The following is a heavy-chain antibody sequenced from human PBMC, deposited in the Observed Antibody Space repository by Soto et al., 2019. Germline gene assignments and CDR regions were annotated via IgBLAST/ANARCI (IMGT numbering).Heavy chain of an antibody. CDR2: INPRGGST. V-gene: IGHV1-46*01. CDR3: ARGSGSFVYGMDV. CDR1: GYTLSDYF. Sequence: QVQLVQSGAEVKKPGASVKVSCNASGYTLSDYFMHWVRQAPGRGLEWMGTINPRGGSTRYAENFQGRVTMTSDTSTSTVYMELSSLRSDDTAVFYCARGSGSFVYGMDVWGQGTRVTVSS. J-gene: IGHJ6*02. D-gene: IGHD3-10*01.